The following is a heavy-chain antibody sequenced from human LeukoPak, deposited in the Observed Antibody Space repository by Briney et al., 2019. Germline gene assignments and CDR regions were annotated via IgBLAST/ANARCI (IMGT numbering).Heavy chain of an antibody. V-gene: IGHV3-7*01. CDR2: TNQNGDEK. Sequence: PGGSLRLSCAASGFTFSSYAMTWVRQAPGKGLEFVANTNQNGDEKYYVDSVKGRFTISRDNAKNSVYLQMKSLRAEDTAIYYCVTGVGYWGQGTLVTVSS. CDR1: GFTFSSYA. J-gene: IGHJ4*02. D-gene: IGHD7-27*01. CDR3: VTGVGY.